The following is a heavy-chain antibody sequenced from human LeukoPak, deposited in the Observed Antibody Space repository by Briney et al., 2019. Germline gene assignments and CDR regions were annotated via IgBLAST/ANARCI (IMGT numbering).Heavy chain of an antibody. CDR3: AREGITMIGHRSLDY. V-gene: IGHV4-30-4*01. CDR1: GGSISSGDSY. CDR2: IYYSGSP. D-gene: IGHD3-22*01. Sequence: SETLSLTCTVSGGSISSGDSYWSWIRQPPGKGLEWLGYIYYSGSPYYNPSRKSRVTISVDTSKNQFYLKLSSVTAADTAVYYCAREGITMIGHRSLDYWGQGTLVTVSS. J-gene: IGHJ4*02.